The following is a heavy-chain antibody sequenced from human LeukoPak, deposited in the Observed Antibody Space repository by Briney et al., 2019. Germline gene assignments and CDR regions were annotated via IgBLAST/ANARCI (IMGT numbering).Heavy chain of an antibody. J-gene: IGHJ3*02. CDR3: ARETGDVLLGAFDI. CDR1: GFTFSGYD. Sequence: PGGSLRLSCAASGFTFSGYDFHWVRQATGRGLEWVSVIGTVGDTHYLDSVKGRFTISRENAKNSLYLQMNSLRAGDTAVYYCARETGDVLLGAFDIWGQGTMVTVSS. V-gene: IGHV3-13*04. D-gene: IGHD3-10*01. CDR2: IGTVGDT.